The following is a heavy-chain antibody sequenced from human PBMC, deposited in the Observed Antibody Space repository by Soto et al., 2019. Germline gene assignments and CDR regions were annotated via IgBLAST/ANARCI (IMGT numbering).Heavy chain of an antibody. J-gene: IGHJ6*03. D-gene: IGHD6-6*01. Sequence: QVQLLQSGAEVKKPGASVKVSCKASGYTFTNYGITWVRQAPGQGLEWMGWISAYNGDTHYTQRLQGRVTMTTDTSTSTAYMELRVLRSDDTAVYYCARVQQLVGYFYYYRDVWGKGTTVTVSS. V-gene: IGHV1-18*01. CDR1: GYTFTNYG. CDR2: ISAYNGDT. CDR3: ARVQQLVGYFYYYRDV.